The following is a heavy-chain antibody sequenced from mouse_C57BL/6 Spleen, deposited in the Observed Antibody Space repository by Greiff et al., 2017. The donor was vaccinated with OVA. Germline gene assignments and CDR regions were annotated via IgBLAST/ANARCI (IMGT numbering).Heavy chain of an antibody. D-gene: IGHD2-3*01. CDR3: AIVDDGYYGYFDV. CDR2: ISYDGSN. V-gene: IGHV3-6*01. J-gene: IGHJ1*03. Sequence: DVQLQESGPGLVKPSQSLSLTCSVTGYSITSGYYWNWIRQFPGNKLEWMGYISYDGSNNYNPSLKNRISITRDTSKNQFFLKLNSVTTEDTATYYCAIVDDGYYGYFDVWGTGTTVTVSS. CDR1: GYSITSGYY.